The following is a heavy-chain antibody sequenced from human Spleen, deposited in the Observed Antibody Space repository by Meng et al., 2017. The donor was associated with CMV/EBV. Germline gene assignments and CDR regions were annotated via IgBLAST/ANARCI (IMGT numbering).Heavy chain of an antibody. CDR1: GITFSDYH. J-gene: IGHJ3*02. CDR2: ISRSGSTI. CDR3: AGWDYSLTAFDI. V-gene: IGHV3-11*01. D-gene: IGHD2/OR15-2a*01. Sequence: GESLKISCAASGITFSDYHMNWIRQAPGKGLEWVSYISRSGSTIYYADSVKGRFTISRDNAKNSLYLQMISLRAEDAAVYYCAGWDYSLTAFDIWGQGTMVTVSS.